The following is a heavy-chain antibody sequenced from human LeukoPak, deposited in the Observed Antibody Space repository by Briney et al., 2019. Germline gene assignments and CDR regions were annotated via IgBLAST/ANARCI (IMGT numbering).Heavy chain of an antibody. V-gene: IGHV3-33*01. CDR3: ARVYSPQYCSSASCDPGHTALYY. D-gene: IGHD2-2*01. Sequence: GGSLTHSYAASGFTFSSHRMQCVGQAPGKGLEWVAIISYDASKEYYTHSVRGRFTTSRDNSRVTLFLDMNSMRAEDTAGYFCARVYSPQYCSSASCDPGHTALYYGGQGTGVIVS. CDR1: GFTFSSHR. CDR2: ISYDASKE. J-gene: IGHJ4*02.